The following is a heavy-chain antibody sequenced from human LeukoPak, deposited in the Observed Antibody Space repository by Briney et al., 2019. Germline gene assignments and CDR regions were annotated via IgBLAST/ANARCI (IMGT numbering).Heavy chain of an antibody. CDR2: ISSSSSSYI. CDR1: GFTFSSYS. V-gene: IGHV3-21*01. CDR3: ARGLLHYGSGGAFDI. Sequence: GGSLRPSCAASGFTFSSYSMNWVRQAPGKGLEWVSSISSSSSSYIYYADSVKGRFTISRDNAKNSLYLQMNSLRAEDTAVYYCARGLLHYGSGGAFDIWGQGTMVTVSS. J-gene: IGHJ3*02. D-gene: IGHD3-10*01.